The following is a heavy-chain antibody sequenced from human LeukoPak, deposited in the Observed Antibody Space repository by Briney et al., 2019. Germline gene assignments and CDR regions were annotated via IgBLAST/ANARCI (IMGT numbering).Heavy chain of an antibody. CDR1: GGSISSYY. CDR2: IYYSGST. D-gene: IGHD3-22*01. V-gene: IGHV4-59*01. CDR3: ARGSGYYDSSGSGYGMDV. J-gene: IGHJ6*02. Sequence: SETLSLTCTVSGGSISSYYWSWIRQPPGKGLEWIGYIYYSGSTNYNPSLKSRVTISVDTSKNQFSLKLSSVTAADTAVYYCARGSGYYDSSGSGYGMDVWGQGTTVTVS.